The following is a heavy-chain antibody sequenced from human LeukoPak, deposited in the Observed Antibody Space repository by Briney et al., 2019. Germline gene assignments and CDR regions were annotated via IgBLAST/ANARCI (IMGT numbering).Heavy chain of an antibody. D-gene: IGHD5-18*01. V-gene: IGHV4-4*07. CDR1: GGSISSYY. CDR2: IYTSGST. Sequence: IPSETLSLTCTVSGGSISSYYWSWIRQPAGKGLEWIGRIYTSGSTNYNPSLKSRVTISVDTSKNQFSLKLSSVTAADTAVYYCARHPRYSYGSLYYYYYMDVWGKGTTVTVSS. CDR3: ARHPRYSYGSLYYYYYMDV. J-gene: IGHJ6*03.